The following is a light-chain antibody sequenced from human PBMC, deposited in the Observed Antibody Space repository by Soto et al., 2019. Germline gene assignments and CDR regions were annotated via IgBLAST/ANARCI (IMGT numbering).Light chain of an antibody. Sequence: NVLAQSTGILSLSPGERASLSCRASQKISSTVLAWYQQKPGQAPRLLIYGASSRTTGIPDRFSGSGSGTDFTLTISRLEPEEFATYYCQQCGRSSTFGQGTKVDIK. V-gene: IGKV3-20*01. J-gene: IGKJ1*01. CDR1: QKISSTV. CDR3: QQCGRSST. CDR2: GAS.